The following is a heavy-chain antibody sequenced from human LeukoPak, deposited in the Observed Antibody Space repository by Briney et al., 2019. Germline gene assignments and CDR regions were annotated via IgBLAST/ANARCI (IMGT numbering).Heavy chain of an antibody. J-gene: IGHJ1*01. V-gene: IGHV3-48*03. D-gene: IGHD4-23*01. CDR1: GFTLSSYE. Sequence: GGSLRLSCAVSGFTLSSYEMNWVRQAPGKGPEWVSYISSSGTAIHYADSVKGRFTISRDNSKNTLYLQMNSLRAEDTAVYYCAKDRALHSTVVTTYAEYFHHWGQGTLVTVSS. CDR3: AKDRALHSTVVTTYAEYFHH. CDR2: ISSSGTAI.